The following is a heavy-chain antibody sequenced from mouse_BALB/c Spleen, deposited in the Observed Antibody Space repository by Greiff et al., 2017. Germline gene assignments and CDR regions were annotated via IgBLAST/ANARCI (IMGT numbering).Heavy chain of an antibody. D-gene: IGHD1-1*01. CDR1: GFTFSSYG. Sequence: EVKVVESGGGLVQPGGSLKLSCAASGFTFSSYGMSWVRQTPDKRLELVATINSNGGSTYYPDSVKGRFTISRDNAKNTLYLQMSSLKSEDTAMYYCARDRGTVLFDYWGQGTTLTVSS. CDR2: INSNGGST. CDR3: ARDRGTVLFDY. V-gene: IGHV5-6-3*01. J-gene: IGHJ2*01.